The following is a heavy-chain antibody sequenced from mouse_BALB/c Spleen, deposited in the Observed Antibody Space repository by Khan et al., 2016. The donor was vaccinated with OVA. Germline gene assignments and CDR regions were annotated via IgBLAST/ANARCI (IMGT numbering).Heavy chain of an antibody. D-gene: IGHD2-14*01. CDR3: ARAYYRSDGYYAMDY. CDR2: IWGGGGT. CDR1: GFSLSRYN. V-gene: IGHV2-6-4*01. J-gene: IGHJ4*01. Sequence: TCTVSGFSLSRYNIHWVRQPPGKGLEWLGMIWGGGGTDYNSTLKSRLSISKDNSKSQVFLKMNSLQTDDSAMYYCARAYYRSDGYYAMDYWGQGTSVTVSS.